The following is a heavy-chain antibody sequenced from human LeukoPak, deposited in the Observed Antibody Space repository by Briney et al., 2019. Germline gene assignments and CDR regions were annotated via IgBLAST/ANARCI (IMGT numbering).Heavy chain of an antibody. CDR3: ARDIWGSST. CDR1: GGSISSGGYS. J-gene: IGHJ5*02. Sequence: PSQTLSLTCAVSGGSISSGGYSWSWIRQPPGKGLEWIGYIYYSGSTNYNPSLKSRVTMSVDMSKNQISLNLNSVTAADTAVYYCARDIWGSSTWGPGTLVTVSS. V-gene: IGHV4-30-4*07. D-gene: IGHD3-16*01. CDR2: IYYSGST.